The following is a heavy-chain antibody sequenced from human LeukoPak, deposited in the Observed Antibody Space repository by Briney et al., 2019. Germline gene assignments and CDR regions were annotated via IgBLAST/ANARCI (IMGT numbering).Heavy chain of an antibody. CDR1: GDSVSSNSAA. Sequence: SQTLSLTCAISGDSVSSNSAAWNWIRQSPSRGLEWLGRTYYRSKWYNDYAVSVKSRITINPDTSKNQFSLQLNSVTPEDTAVYYCARHSIVATTKAPYYFDYWGQGTLVTVSS. D-gene: IGHD5-12*01. CDR2: TYYRSKWYN. J-gene: IGHJ4*02. V-gene: IGHV6-1*01. CDR3: ARHSIVATTKAPYYFDY.